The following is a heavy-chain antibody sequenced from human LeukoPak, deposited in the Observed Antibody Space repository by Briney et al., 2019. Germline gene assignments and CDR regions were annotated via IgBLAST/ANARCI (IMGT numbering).Heavy chain of an antibody. D-gene: IGHD3-3*01. Sequence: SETLSLTCAVSGGSISSYYWSWIRQPPGKGLEWIGYIYYSGSTNYNPSLKSRVTISADTSKNQFSLKLSSVTAADTAVYYCARVDTTIFGVDPGLRWFDPWGQGTLVTVSS. CDR2: IYYSGST. J-gene: IGHJ5*02. CDR3: ARVDTTIFGVDPGLRWFDP. V-gene: IGHV4-59*01. CDR1: GGSISSYY.